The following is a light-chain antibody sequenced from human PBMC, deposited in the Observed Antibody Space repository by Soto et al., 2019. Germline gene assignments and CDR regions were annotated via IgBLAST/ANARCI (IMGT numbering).Light chain of an antibody. CDR1: QGIKND. J-gene: IGKJ1*01. CDR2: AAS. Sequence: AIPMTQSPSSLSASVGDRVTITCRASQGIKNDLGWYQQKPGKAPKLLIYAASSLQSGVPSRFSGSGSGTDFTLTISSLQPEDFATYYCQQDYSYPLTFGQGTKVEIK. V-gene: IGKV1-6*01. CDR3: QQDYSYPLT.